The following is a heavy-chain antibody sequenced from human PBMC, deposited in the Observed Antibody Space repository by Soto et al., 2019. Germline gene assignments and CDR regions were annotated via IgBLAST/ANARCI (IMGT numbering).Heavy chain of an antibody. CDR1: GFMFSDST. Sequence: EVPLVESGGGLVQPGGSLKLSCAASGFMFSDSTIDWVRQAPGKGLEWVGRIRSRASGYSTTYAASVKGVFTMSRDDSKSTAYLQLNSLKIEDTDVYFCTGGNTGHCDQWGQGTLVTVSS. CDR2: IRSRASGYST. J-gene: IGHJ4*02. V-gene: IGHV3-73*02. CDR3: TGGNTGHCDQ. D-gene: IGHD1-1*01.